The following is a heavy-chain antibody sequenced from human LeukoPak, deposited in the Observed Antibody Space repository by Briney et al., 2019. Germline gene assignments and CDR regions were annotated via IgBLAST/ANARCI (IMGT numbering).Heavy chain of an antibody. CDR1: GFTFSNHA. V-gene: IGHV3-23*01. D-gene: IGHD3-10*01. CDR2: ISGSGGST. J-gene: IGHJ4*02. Sequence: GGSLRLSCAASGFTFSNHAMSWVRQAPGKGLEWVSAISGSGGSTFYADSVKGRFTVSRDNSKNTLYLQVNSLRDEDTAVYYCAKEFRYDSGSYLDDYWGQGTLVTVSS. CDR3: AKEFRYDSGSYLDDY.